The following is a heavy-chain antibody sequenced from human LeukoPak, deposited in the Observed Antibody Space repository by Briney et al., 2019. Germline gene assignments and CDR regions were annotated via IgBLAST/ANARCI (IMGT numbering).Heavy chain of an antibody. V-gene: IGHV3-74*01. Sequence: GGSLRLSCAASGFTFSRYWMLWVRQAPGKGLEWVSRLNEDGRTTIYADSVQGRFTIYRDNSQNTLYFQMNSLRAEDTALYYWARDLGGIAGSWGQGAVVTVSS. CDR2: LNEDGRTT. CDR1: GFTFSRYW. CDR3: ARDLGGIAGS. D-gene: IGHD1-26*01. J-gene: IGHJ1*01.